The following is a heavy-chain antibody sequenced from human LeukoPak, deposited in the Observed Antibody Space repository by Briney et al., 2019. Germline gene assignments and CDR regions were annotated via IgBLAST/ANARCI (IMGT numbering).Heavy chain of an antibody. CDR2: INTSGGT. J-gene: IGHJ4*02. V-gene: IGHV4-4*07. D-gene: IGHD5-18*01. CDR3: ARVSPPGYGILEK. CDR1: GGSITNYY. Sequence: PSETLSLTCTVSGGSITNYYWSWIRQSAGKGLDWIGRINTSGGTSYNPSIRSRVTMSVDTSKNQFSLKLSSVTAADTAMYYCARVSPPGYGILEKWGQGTLVTVSS.